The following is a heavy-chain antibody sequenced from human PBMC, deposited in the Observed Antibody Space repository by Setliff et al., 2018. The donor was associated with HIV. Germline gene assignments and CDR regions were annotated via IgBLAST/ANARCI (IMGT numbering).Heavy chain of an antibody. CDR2: IYTTGST. Sequence: SETLSLTCTVSGGSISSSSYYWTWIRQPAGKGLEWIGRIYTTGSTNYNPSLKSRVTISVDTSKNQFSLKLSSVTAADTAVYYCARQDQYDDSGYYVGFYGMDVWGQGILVTVSS. D-gene: IGHD3-22*01. V-gene: IGHV4-61*02. CDR3: ARQDQYDDSGYYVGFYGMDV. J-gene: IGHJ6*02. CDR1: GGSISSSSYY.